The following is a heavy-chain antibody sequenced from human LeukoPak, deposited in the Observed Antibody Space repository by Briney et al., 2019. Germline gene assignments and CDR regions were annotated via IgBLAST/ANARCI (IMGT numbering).Heavy chain of an antibody. CDR2: IYYSGST. CDR1: GGYITNNY. J-gene: IGHJ4*02. CDR3: ARDSAYCGGDCSRTFDY. V-gene: IGHV4-59*12. Sequence: SETLSLTCTVSGGYITNNYWSWIRQPPGKGLEWIGSIYYSGSTYYNPSLKSRVTISVDTSKNQFSLKLSSVTAADTAVYYCARDSAYCGGDCSRTFDYWGQGTLVTVSS. D-gene: IGHD2-21*02.